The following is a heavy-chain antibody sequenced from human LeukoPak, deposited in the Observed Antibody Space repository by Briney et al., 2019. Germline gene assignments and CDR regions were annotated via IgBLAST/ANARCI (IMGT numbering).Heavy chain of an antibody. CDR2: ISYDGSNK. CDR1: GFTFSVYG. D-gene: IGHD3-16*01. J-gene: IGHJ4*02. Sequence: GGSLRLSCAASGFTFSVYGMHWVRQAPGKGLEWVAVISYDGSNKYYADSVKGRFTISRDNSKNTLYLQMNSLRAEDTAVYYCARVWGYYFDYWGQGTLVTVSS. CDR3: ARVWGYYFDY. V-gene: IGHV3-30*03.